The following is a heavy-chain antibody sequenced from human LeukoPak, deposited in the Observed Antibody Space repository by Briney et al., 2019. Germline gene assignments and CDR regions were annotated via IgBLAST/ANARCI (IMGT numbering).Heavy chain of an antibody. Sequence: SVKVSFKASGGTFSSYASSGVRQAPGQGLEGMGRSIPIFGIANYAQKFQGRVTITADKYTSTAYMELSSLRSEDTAVYYCASDFWSGYPLPPIYYYYYGLDVWGQGTTVTVSS. CDR1: GGTFSSYA. CDR3: ASDFWSGYPLPPIYYYYYGLDV. CDR2: SIPIFGIA. J-gene: IGHJ6*02. V-gene: IGHV1-69*04. D-gene: IGHD3-3*01.